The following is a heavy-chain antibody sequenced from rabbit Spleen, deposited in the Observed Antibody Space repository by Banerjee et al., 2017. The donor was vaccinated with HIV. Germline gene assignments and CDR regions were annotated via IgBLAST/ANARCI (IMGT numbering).Heavy chain of an antibody. V-gene: IGHV1S40*01. CDR3: ARVSETSGWGEDL. J-gene: IGHJ3*01. D-gene: IGHD4-1*01. CDR2: IDSGVSGFT. CDR1: GLDLSSRYW. Sequence: QSLEESGGDLVKPGASLTLTCKASGLDLSSRYWICWVRQAPGKGLEWIACIDSGVSGFTYFATWAKGRFTCSKTSSTTVTLQMTRLTAADTATYFCARVSETSGWGEDLWGQGTLVTVS.